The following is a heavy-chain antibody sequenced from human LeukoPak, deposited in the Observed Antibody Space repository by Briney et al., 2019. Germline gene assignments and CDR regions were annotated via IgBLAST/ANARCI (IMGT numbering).Heavy chain of an antibody. J-gene: IGHJ3*02. CDR1: GFTFSSYS. CDR2: ISSSSSYI. D-gene: IGHD3-10*01. V-gene: IGHV3-21*01. Sequence: GGSLRLSCAASGFTFSSYSMNWVRQAPGKGLEWVSSISSSSSYIYYADSVKGRFTISRDKAKNSLYLQMNSLRAEDTAVYYCAREPITMVRGVTPENDAFDIWGQGTMGTVSS. CDR3: AREPITMVRGVTPENDAFDI.